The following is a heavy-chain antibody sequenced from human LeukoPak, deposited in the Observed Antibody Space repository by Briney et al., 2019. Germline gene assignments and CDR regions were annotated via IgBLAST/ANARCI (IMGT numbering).Heavy chain of an antibody. D-gene: IGHD4-11*01. J-gene: IGHJ4*02. CDR3: AIAFSNPFDY. CDR2: ISSSGGTI. Sequence: PGGSLRLSCAASGFSFSHYEMNWVRQAPGKGLEWVSYISSSGGTIYYADSVKGRFTISRDNAKTSLYLQMNSLRAEDTAVYYCAIAFSNPFDYWGQGTLVAVAA. CDR1: GFSFSHYE. V-gene: IGHV3-48*03.